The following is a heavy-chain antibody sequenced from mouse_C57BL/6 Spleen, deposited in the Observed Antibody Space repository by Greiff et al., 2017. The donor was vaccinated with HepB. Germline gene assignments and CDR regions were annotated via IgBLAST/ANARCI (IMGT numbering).Heavy chain of an antibody. Sequence: EVKLMESEGGLVQPGSSMKLSCTASGFTFSDYYMAWVRQVPEKGLEWVANINYDGSSTYYLDSLKSRFIISRANAKNILYLQMSSLKSEDTATYYCAREDYSNWYFDVWGTGTTVTVSS. D-gene: IGHD2-5*01. CDR1: GFTFSDYY. J-gene: IGHJ1*03. CDR3: AREDYSNWYFDV. V-gene: IGHV5-16*01. CDR2: INYDGSST.